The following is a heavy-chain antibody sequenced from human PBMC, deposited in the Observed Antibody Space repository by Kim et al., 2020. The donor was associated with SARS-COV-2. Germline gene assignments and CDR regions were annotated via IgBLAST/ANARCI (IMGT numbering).Heavy chain of an antibody. Sequence: GGSLRLSCAASGFTFSSYGMHWVRQAPGKGLEWVAVISYDGSNKYYADSVKGRFTISRDNSKNTLYLQMNSLRAEDTAVYYCAKDIVTMVRGVSSYYFDYWGQGTLVTVSS. CDR2: ISYDGSNK. V-gene: IGHV3-30*18. J-gene: IGHJ4*02. CDR1: GFTFSSYG. CDR3: AKDIVTMVRGVSSYYFDY. D-gene: IGHD3-10*01.